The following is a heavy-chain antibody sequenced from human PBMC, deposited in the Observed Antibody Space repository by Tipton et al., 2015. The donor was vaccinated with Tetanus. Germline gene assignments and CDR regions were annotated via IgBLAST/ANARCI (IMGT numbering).Heavy chain of an antibody. CDR3: VRDRDGDYAAFDY. CDR2: IFSGGST. CDR1: GFTVSSNY. D-gene: IGHD4-17*01. Sequence: SLRLSCAASGFTVSSNYMSWVRQAPGKGLEWVSVIFSGGSTYYADSVKGRFTISRDNSKNTLFLQMNSLRAEDTAMYYCVRDRDGDYAAFDYWGQGTLVTVSS. J-gene: IGHJ4*02. V-gene: IGHV3-66*01.